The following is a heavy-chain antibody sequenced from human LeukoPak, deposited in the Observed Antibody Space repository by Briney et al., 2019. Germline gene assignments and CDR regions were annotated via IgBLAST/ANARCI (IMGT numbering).Heavy chain of an antibody. CDR1: GFAFDDYA. D-gene: IGHD4-11*01. Sequence: GRSLRLSCAASGFAFDDYAMHWVRHAPGKGLEWVSGINWSSDIIAYADSVKGRFTISRDNAKNSLYLQMNSLRADDMALYYCARKRGDDYSDYYFDYWGQGTLVTVSS. CDR3: ARKRGDDYSDYYFDY. J-gene: IGHJ4*02. CDR2: INWSSDII. V-gene: IGHV3-9*03.